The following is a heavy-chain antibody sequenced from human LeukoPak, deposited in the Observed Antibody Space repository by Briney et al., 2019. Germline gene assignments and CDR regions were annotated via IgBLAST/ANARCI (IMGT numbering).Heavy chain of an antibody. D-gene: IGHD5-12*01. CDR1: AFTFSSYW. CDR2: ISHGGRKI. CDR3: ARLVATAAGSPYFDS. Sequence: GGTLRLSCAASAFTFSSYWMTWVRQAQGKEVECLAIISHGGRKINYVNSVKARFTVSKDNAKNTLYLQMNSLRAEDTAVYYCARLVATAAGSPYFDSWGQGTLVTVSS. J-gene: IGHJ4*02. V-gene: IGHV3-7*02.